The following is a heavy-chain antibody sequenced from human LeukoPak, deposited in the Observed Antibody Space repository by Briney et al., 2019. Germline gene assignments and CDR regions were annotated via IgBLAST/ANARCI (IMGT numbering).Heavy chain of an antibody. V-gene: IGHV4-59*04. CDR3: AKGPIYGDPPDPFDY. CDR1: GGSISSYY. CDR2: IYYSGST. Sequence: PSETLSLTCTVSGGSISSYYWSWIRQPPGKGLEWIGYIYYSGSTYYNPSLKSRVTISVDTSKNQFSLKLSSVTAADTAVYYCAKGPIYGDPPDPFDYWGQGTLVTVSS. D-gene: IGHD4-17*01. J-gene: IGHJ4*02.